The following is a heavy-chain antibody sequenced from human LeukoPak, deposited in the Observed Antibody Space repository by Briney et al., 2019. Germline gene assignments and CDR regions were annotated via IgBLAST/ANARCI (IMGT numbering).Heavy chain of an antibody. Sequence: SETLSLTCTVSGGSISSSSYYWSWIRQPPGQGPEWIGYIYHSGSTDYNPSLKSRVTISVDTSKNQFSLKLSSVTAADTAVYYCARDREMAFWGQGTLVTVSS. D-gene: IGHD2-8*01. V-gene: IGHV4-61*01. CDR2: IYHSGST. CDR1: GGSISSSSYY. CDR3: ARDREMAF. J-gene: IGHJ4*02.